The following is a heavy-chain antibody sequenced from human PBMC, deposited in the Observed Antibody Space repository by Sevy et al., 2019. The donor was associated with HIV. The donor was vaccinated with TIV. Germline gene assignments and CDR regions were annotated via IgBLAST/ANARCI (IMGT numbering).Heavy chain of an antibody. V-gene: IGHV3-23*01. D-gene: IGHD3-22*01. J-gene: IGHJ3*02. CDR3: AKTPIVVVITSLGAFDI. CDR2: ISGSGGST. CDR1: GFTFSSYA. Sequence: GGSLRLSCAASGFTFSSYAMSWVRQAPGKGLEWVSAISGSGGSTYYADSVKGRFTISRDNSKNTLYLQMNSLGAEDTAVYYCAKTPIVVVITSLGAFDIWGQGTMVTVSS.